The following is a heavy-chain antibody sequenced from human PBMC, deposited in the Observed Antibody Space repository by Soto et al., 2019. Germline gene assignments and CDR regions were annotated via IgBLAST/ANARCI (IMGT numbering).Heavy chain of an antibody. D-gene: IGHD3-16*01. CDR1: GDSVSNDNYY. CDR3: ARSQRGRTAFTFDY. CDR2: IYYSGTT. Sequence: TLSLTCAVSGDSVSNDNYYWSWIRQPPGKGLEWIGYIYYSGTTNYNSYLKSRLSLSVDMSKNQFSLKLASVTAADTAVYFCARSQRGRTAFTFDYWGQGALVTVSS. J-gene: IGHJ4*02. V-gene: IGHV4-61*01.